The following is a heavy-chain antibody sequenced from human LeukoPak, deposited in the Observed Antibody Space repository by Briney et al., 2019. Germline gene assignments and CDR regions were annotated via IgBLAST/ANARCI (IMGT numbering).Heavy chain of an antibody. D-gene: IGHD6-13*01. Sequence: GGSLRLSCTASGFSVSSNYMSWVRQAPGKGLEWVSVMFASGSTYYADSVKGRFTISRDNAKNSLYLQMNSLRAEDTAVYYCARDQEAGAAGTYYYYYYMDVWGKGTTVTVSS. V-gene: IGHV3-66*01. J-gene: IGHJ6*03. CDR1: GFSVSSNY. CDR2: MFASGST. CDR3: ARDQEAGAAGTYYYYYYMDV.